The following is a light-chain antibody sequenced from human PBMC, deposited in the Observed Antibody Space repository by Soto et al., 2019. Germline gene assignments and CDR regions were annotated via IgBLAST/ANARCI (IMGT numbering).Light chain of an antibody. CDR2: DAS. V-gene: IGKV1-33*01. Sequence: DIQMTQSTSSLSASVGARVTNTCQARHDISYYLNWYQQKPGKAPKLLIYDASNLETGVPSRFSGGGSGTDFTLTISRLKTAASQTYYCQQHNDLPRFGPGTKVDTK. CDR1: HDISYY. CDR3: QQHNDLPR. J-gene: IGKJ3*01.